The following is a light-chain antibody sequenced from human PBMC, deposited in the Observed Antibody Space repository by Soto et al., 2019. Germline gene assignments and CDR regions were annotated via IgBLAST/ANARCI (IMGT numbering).Light chain of an antibody. V-gene: IGKV1-6*01. CDR1: QGIRDD. Sequence: AIQMTQSPSSLSSSVGDRVTITCRASQGIRDDLGWYQQKPGKAPKLLIYAASSLESGVPTRFSGSGSATDFPLTISSLPPEDFATYYRLQDDYPPQTFGEGTKVEIK. CDR3: LQDDYPPQT. J-gene: IGKJ4*02. CDR2: AAS.